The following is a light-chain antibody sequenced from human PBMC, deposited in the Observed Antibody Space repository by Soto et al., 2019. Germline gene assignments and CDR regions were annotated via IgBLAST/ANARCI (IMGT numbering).Light chain of an antibody. CDR2: GAS. CDR1: QSVTSN. V-gene: IGKV3-15*01. Sequence: IVMTQSPATLSVSPGERATLSCRASQSVTSNLAWYQQKPGQAPRLLIYGASTRATGIPARFSGSGSGTEFTLTISSLQSEAFAVYYCEQYHNWPYTFGQGTKLDIK. CDR3: EQYHNWPYT. J-gene: IGKJ2*01.